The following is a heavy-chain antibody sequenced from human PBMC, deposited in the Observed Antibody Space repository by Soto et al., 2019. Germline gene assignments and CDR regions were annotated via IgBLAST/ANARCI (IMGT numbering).Heavy chain of an antibody. CDR1: GGSFSGYY. CDR2: INHSGST. D-gene: IGHD2-2*01. Sequence: SETLSLTCAVYGGSFSGYYWSWIRQPPGKGLEWIGEINHSGSTNYNPSLKSRVTISVDTSKNQFSLKLSSVTAADTAVYYCARHIVVVPAAMDVGVDYWGQGTLVTVSS. V-gene: IGHV4-34*01. CDR3: ARHIVVVPAAMDVGVDY. J-gene: IGHJ4*02.